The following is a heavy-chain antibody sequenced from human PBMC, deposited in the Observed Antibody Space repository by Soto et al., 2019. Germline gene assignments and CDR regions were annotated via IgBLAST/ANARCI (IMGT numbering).Heavy chain of an antibody. J-gene: IGHJ4*02. CDR2: IYSGGST. Sequence: EVQLVESGGGLVQPGGSLRLSCAASGFTVSSNYMSWVRQAPGKGLEWVSVIYSGGSTYYADSVKGRFTISRHNSKNTLYLQMNSLRAEDTAVYYCARGKPYGDYRDPLQFDYWGQGTLVTVSS. CDR3: ARGKPYGDYRDPLQFDY. CDR1: GFTVSSNY. V-gene: IGHV3-53*04. D-gene: IGHD4-17*01.